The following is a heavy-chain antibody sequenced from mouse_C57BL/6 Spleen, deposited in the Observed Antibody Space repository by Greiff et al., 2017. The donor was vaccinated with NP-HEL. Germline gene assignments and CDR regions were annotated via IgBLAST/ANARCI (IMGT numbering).Heavy chain of an antibody. J-gene: IGHJ2*01. D-gene: IGHD3-2*02. CDR3: ARSEGDYFDY. Sequence: VQLQQSGAELVRPGTSVKMSCKASGYTFTNYWIGWAKQRPGNGLEWIGDIYPGGGYPNYNGKFKGKATLTADKSSSTTYMQFNNLTSYDSAIYYCARSEGDYFDYWGQGTTLTVSS. V-gene: IGHV1-63*01. CDR1: GYTFTNYW. CDR2: IYPGGGYP.